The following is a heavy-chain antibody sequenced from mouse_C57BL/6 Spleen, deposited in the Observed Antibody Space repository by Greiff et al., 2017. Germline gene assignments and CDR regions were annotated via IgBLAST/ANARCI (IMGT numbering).Heavy chain of an antibody. D-gene: IGHD2-4*01. J-gene: IGHJ1*03. V-gene: IGHV1-81*01. CDR2: IYPRSGNT. CDR1: GYTFTSYG. CDR3: ARRTDYQYWYFDV. Sequence: VQVVESGAELARPGASVKLSCKASGYTFTSYGISWVKQRTGQGLEWIGEIYPRSGNTYYNEKFKGKATLTADKSSSTAYMELRSLTSEDSAVYFCARRTDYQYWYFDVWGTGTTVTVSS.